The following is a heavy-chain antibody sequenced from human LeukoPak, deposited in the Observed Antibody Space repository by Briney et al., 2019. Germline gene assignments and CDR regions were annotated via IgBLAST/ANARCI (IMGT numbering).Heavy chain of an antibody. CDR2: ISAYNGNT. CDR1: GYTFTSYG. CDR3: ARQSRRRYYYYYMDV. V-gene: IGHV1-18*01. J-gene: IGHJ6*03. D-gene: IGHD2-2*01. Sequence: ASVKVSCKASGYTFTSYGISWVRQAPGQGLEWMGWISAYNGNTNYAQKLQGRVTMTTDTSTSTAYMELRSLRSDDTAVYYCARQSRRRYYYYYMDVWGKGTTVTVSS.